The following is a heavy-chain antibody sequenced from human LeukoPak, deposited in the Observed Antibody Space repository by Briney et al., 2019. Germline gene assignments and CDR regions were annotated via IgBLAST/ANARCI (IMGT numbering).Heavy chain of an antibody. Sequence: AGGSLRLSCAASGFTFSTYSMNWVRQVPGMGLEWVSYIRSSSSTIFYADSVKGRFTVSRDNAKNSLYLQMNSLRDEDTAVYYCARMHYFDYWGQGTLVTVSS. J-gene: IGHJ4*02. V-gene: IGHV3-48*02. CDR2: IRSSSSTI. CDR1: GFTFSTYS. CDR3: ARMHYFDY.